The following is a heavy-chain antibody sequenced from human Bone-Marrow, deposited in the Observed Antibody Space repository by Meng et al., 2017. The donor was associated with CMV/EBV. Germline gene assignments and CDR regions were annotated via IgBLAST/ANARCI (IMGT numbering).Heavy chain of an antibody. D-gene: IGHD6-13*01. J-gene: IGHJ6*02. CDR1: GFTFSSYA. V-gene: IGHV3-30-3*01. CDR2: ISYDGSNK. CDR3: ARDISPQLVLFVHLRPNYYGMDV. Sequence: GGSLRLSCAASGFTFSSYAMHWVRQAPGKGLEWVAVISYDGSNKYYADSVKGRFTISIDNSKNTLYLKMNSLRAEDTAVYYCARDISPQLVLFVHLRPNYYGMDVWGQGTTVTVSS.